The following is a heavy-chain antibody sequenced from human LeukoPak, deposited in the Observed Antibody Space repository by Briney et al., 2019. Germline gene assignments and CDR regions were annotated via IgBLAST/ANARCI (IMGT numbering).Heavy chain of an antibody. Sequence: GGSLRLSCAASGFSYITYAMSWVRRAPGKGLEWVAAITASGSITYHADSVKGRFTISRDNSKNTLYLQMNSLRAEDTATYYCASRRARGWPFESWGQGTLVTVSS. J-gene: IGHJ4*02. CDR2: ITASGSIT. V-gene: IGHV3-23*01. D-gene: IGHD6-19*01. CDR1: GFSYITYA. CDR3: ASRRARGWPFES.